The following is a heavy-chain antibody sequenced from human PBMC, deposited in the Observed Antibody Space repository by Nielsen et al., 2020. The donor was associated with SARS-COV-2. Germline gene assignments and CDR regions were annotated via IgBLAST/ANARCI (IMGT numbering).Heavy chain of an antibody. D-gene: IGHD4-17*01. CDR2: ISWNSGSI. Sequence: SLKISCAASGFTFDDYAMHWVRQAPGKGLEWVSGISWNSGSIGYADSVKGRFTISRDNAKNSLYQQMNSLRAEDTALYYCAKVSDYGDYTLDYWGQGTLVTVSS. V-gene: IGHV3-9*01. CDR1: GFTFDDYA. J-gene: IGHJ4*02. CDR3: AKVSDYGDYTLDY.